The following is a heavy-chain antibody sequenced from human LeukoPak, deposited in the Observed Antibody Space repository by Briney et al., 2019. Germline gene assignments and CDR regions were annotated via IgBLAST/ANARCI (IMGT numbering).Heavy chain of an antibody. CDR2: ISAYNGNT. D-gene: IGHD3-22*01. V-gene: IGHV1-18*01. CDR1: GYTFTNYG. J-gene: IGHJ1*01. CDR3: ARDYYDSSGYAEYFQH. Sequence: AASVKVSCKASGYTFTNYGISWVRQAPGQGLEWMGWISAYNGNTNYAQKHQGRVTMTTDTSTSTAYMELRSLRSDDTAVYYCARDYYDSSGYAEYFQHWGQGTLVTVSS.